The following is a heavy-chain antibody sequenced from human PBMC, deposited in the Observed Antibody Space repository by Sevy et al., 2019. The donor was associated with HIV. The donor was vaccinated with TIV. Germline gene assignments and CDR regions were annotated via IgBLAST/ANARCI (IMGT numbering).Heavy chain of an antibody. CDR3: AKTPLYYDFWNGYSEQYYYYGMGV. Sequence: ASVKVSCKASGYTFTSYAMHWVRQAPGQRLEWMGWINAGNDNTKYSQKFQGRVTITRDTSASTASMELSSLRSEDTAVYYCAKTPLYYDFWNGYSEQYYYYGMGVWGQGTTVTVSS. J-gene: IGHJ6*02. CDR1: GYTFTSYA. D-gene: IGHD3-3*01. V-gene: IGHV1-3*01. CDR2: INAGNDNT.